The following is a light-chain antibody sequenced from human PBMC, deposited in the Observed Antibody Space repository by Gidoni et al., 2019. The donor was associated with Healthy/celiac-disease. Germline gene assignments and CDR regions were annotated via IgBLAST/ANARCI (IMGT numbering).Light chain of an antibody. CDR3: QAWDSSTVV. CDR1: NLGDKY. Sequence: SYELPHPPSESVSPGQTASITSSGDNLGDKYACWYQQKPGQSPVLVIYQDSKRPSGIPERFSGSNSGNTATLTISGTQAMDEADYYCQAWDSSTVVFGGGTKLTVL. J-gene: IGLJ2*01. V-gene: IGLV3-1*01. CDR2: QDS.